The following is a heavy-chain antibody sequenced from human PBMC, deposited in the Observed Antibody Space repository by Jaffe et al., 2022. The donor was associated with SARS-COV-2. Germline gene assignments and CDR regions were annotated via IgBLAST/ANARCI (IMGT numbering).Heavy chain of an antibody. V-gene: IGHV3-21*01. CDR2: ISSSSSYI. CDR1: GFTFSSYS. D-gene: IGHD6-19*01. CDR3: ARDSPEYTSGWYDYYYYYMDV. Sequence: EVQLVESGGGLVKPGGSLRLSCAASGFTFSSYSMNWVRQAPGKGLEWVSSISSSSSYIYYADSVKGRFTISRDNAKNSLYLQMNSLRAEDTAVYYCARDSPEYTSGWYDYYYYYMDVWGKGTTVTVSS. J-gene: IGHJ6*03.